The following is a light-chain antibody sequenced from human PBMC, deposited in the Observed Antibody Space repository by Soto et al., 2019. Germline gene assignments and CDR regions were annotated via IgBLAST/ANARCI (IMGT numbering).Light chain of an antibody. J-gene: IGKJ4*01. CDR3: QQRNGWPLT. V-gene: IGKV3-11*01. CDR2: DAS. Sequence: EIVLTQSPATLSLSPGDRATLSCRASQSVNSFLTWYQQKPGQAPRLLIYDASTRATGIPARFSGSGSGTDFTLTIGSLEPEDFAVYYCQQRNGWPLTFGGGTRVEMK. CDR1: QSVNSF.